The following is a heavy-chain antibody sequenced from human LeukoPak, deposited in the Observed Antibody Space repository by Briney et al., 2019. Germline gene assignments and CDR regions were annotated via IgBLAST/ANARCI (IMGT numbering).Heavy chain of an antibody. J-gene: IGHJ4*02. D-gene: IGHD1-14*01. Sequence: GGSLRLSCAASGFTFTTAWMSWVRQAPGQGLEWVSAISGSGGSTYYADSVKGRFTISRDNAKNSLYLQMNSLRAEDTAVYYCASGQPDFDYWGQGTLVTVSS. CDR1: GFTFTTAW. V-gene: IGHV3-23*01. CDR2: ISGSGGST. CDR3: ASGQPDFDY.